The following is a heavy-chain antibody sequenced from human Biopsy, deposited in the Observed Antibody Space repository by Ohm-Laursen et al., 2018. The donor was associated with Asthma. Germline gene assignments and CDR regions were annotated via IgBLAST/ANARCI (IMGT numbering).Heavy chain of an antibody. J-gene: IGHJ4*02. CDR1: GFTFSNYV. V-gene: IGHV3-23*01. CDR2: ISGSGGST. Sequence: SLRLSCSASGFTFSNYVMSWVRQTPGKGLEWVSAISGSGGSTYYADSVKGRFTISRDNSKNTLFLQMNSLRAEDTAVYYCAKFRVAVAAVFHYWGQGTTATVSS. CDR3: AKFRVAVAAVFHY. D-gene: IGHD6-19*01.